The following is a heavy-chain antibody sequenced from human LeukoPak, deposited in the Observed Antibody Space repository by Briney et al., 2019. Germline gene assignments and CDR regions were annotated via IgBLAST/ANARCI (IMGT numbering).Heavy chain of an antibody. D-gene: IGHD1-26*01. Sequence: SVRGRFTISRDISKNTVYLQMNSLRVEDTAVYFCTIAGEVLPPDAFDIWGRGTVVTVSS. V-gene: IGHV3-53*01. CDR3: TIAGEVLPPDAFDI. J-gene: IGHJ3*02.